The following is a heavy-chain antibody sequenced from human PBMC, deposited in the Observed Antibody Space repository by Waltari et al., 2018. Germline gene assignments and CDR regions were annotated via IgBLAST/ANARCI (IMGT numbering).Heavy chain of an antibody. Sequence: QVQLQESGPGLVKPSETLSLTCTVSGGSISSYYWSWIRQPPGKGLEWIGYIYYSGSTNYTPSLNSRVTISVDTSKNQFSLKLSSVTAADTAVYYCARGSGSTLDDYWGQGTLVTVSS. J-gene: IGHJ4*02. CDR1: GGSISSYY. V-gene: IGHV4-59*08. CDR2: IYYSGST. D-gene: IGHD3-10*01. CDR3: ARGSGSTLDDY.